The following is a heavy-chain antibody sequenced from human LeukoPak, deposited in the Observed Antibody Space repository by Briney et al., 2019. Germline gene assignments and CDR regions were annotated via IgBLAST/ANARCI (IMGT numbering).Heavy chain of an antibody. V-gene: IGHV4-61*02. CDR1: GGSISSGSYY. J-gene: IGHJ4*02. Sequence: KTSETLSLTCTVSGGSISSGSYYWSWIRQPAGKGLEWIGRIYTSGSTNYNPSLKSRVTISVDTSKNQFSLKLSSVTAADTAVYYCARGYCTNGVCYTGFDYWGQGTLVTVSS. CDR2: IYTSGST. CDR3: ARGYCTNGVCYTGFDY. D-gene: IGHD2-8*01.